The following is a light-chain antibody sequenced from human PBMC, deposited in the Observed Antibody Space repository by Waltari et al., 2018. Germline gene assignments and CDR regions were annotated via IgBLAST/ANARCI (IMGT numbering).Light chain of an antibody. Sequence: DIPMTQSPSSLSASVGDRVTITCRASQGISNWFAWYQQKPGKAPKLLIYRASTLETGVPSRFSGSGSGTDFTLTISSLQPEDIATYYCQQHDNSPYSFGQGTKVEIK. V-gene: IGKV1-33*01. CDR1: QGISNW. CDR3: QQHDNSPYS. J-gene: IGKJ2*03. CDR2: RAS.